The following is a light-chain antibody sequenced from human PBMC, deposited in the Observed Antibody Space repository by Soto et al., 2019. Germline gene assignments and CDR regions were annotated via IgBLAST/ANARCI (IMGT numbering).Light chain of an antibody. CDR3: QQTYKTPYS. V-gene: IGKV1-39*01. CDR1: QSISTF. J-gene: IGKJ2*03. Sequence: DIQMTQSPSSLSASVGDRVTISCRASQSISTFLNRYQQKPGKAPYLLIYAASSLQSGVPSRFSGSGSGTDFTLTVSSLQPEDFAVYYCQQTYKTPYSFGQGTKLEI. CDR2: AAS.